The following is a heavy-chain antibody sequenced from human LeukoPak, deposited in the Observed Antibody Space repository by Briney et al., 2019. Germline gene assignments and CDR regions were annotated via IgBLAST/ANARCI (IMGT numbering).Heavy chain of an antibody. CDR1: GYTFTSYD. Sequence: ASVKVSCKASGYTFTSYDINWVRQATGQGLEWMGWMNPNSGNTGYAQKFQGRVTMTRNTSISTAYMELSSLRSEDTAVYYSARPAEVRYCSGGSCYSDDNWFDPWGQGTLVTVSS. CDR2: MNPNSGNT. CDR3: ARPAEVRYCSGGSCYSDDNWFDP. V-gene: IGHV1-8*01. J-gene: IGHJ5*02. D-gene: IGHD2-15*01.